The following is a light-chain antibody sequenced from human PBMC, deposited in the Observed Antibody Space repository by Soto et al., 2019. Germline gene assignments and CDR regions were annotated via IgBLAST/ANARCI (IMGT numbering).Light chain of an antibody. CDR2: GAS. V-gene: IGKV3-20*01. CDR1: QSVSSSY. Sequence: EIVLTQSPGTLSLSPRERATLSCRASQSVSSSYLAWYQQKPGQAPRLLIYGASSRATGIPDRFSGSGSGTDFTLTISRLEPEDFAVYYCQQYGSSFSWTFGQGTKVEIK. J-gene: IGKJ1*01. CDR3: QQYGSSFSWT.